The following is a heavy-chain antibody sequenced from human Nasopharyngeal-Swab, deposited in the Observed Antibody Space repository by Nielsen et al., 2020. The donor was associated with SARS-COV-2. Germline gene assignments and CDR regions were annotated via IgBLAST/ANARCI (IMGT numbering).Heavy chain of an antibody. CDR3: ARAREKVGATNC. J-gene: IGHJ4*02. D-gene: IGHD1-26*01. Sequence: GESLKISCAASGFTFSDYYMSWIRQAPGKGLEWASYISSSGSTIYYADSVKGRFTISRDNAKNSLYLQMNSLRAEDTAVYYCARAREKVGATNCWGQGTLVTVSS. CDR2: ISSSGSTI. V-gene: IGHV3-11*01. CDR1: GFTFSDYY.